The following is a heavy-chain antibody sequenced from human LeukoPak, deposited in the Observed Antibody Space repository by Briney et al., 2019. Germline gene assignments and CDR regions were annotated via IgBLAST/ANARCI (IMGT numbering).Heavy chain of an antibody. V-gene: IGHV3-23*01. CDR2: ISGSGGST. Sequence: PGGSLRPSCAASGFTFSSYAMSWVRQAPGKGLERVSAISGSGGSTYYADSVKGRFTISRDNSKNTLYLQMNSLRAEDTAVYYCAKGSKRWVPAAQMDYWGQGTLVTVSS. CDR1: GFTFSSYA. D-gene: IGHD2-2*01. CDR3: AKGSKRWVPAAQMDY. J-gene: IGHJ4*02.